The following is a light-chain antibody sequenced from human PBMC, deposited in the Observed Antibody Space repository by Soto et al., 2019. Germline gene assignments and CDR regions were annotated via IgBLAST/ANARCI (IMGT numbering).Light chain of an antibody. V-gene: IGKV1-39*01. CDR1: QSISRY. CDR2: SAS. CDR3: QQSYSPLLT. J-gene: IGKJ4*02. Sequence: DIQMTQSPSSLSASVGDRVTITCRASQSISRYLSWYQHGPGKAPKLLIFSASSLESGVPSRFSGGGSGTDFTLTISSLQPEDFATYYCQQSYSPLLTCGGGTQVDIK.